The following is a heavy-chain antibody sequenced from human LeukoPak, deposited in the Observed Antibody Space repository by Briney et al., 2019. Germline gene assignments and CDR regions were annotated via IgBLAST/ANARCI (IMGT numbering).Heavy chain of an antibody. Sequence: GASVKVSCKASGYTFTGYYMHWVRQAPGQGLEWMGRINPNSGGTNYAQKFQGRVTMTRDTSISTAHMELSRLRSDDTAVYYCASAYRNYGSGSYYNGFDPWGQGTLVTVSS. J-gene: IGHJ5*02. CDR1: GYTFTGYY. CDR2: INPNSGGT. CDR3: ASAYRNYGSGSYYNGFDP. D-gene: IGHD3-10*01. V-gene: IGHV1-2*06.